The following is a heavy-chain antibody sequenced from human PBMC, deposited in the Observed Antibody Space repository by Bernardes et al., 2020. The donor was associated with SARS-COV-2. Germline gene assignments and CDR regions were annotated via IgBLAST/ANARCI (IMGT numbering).Heavy chain of an antibody. V-gene: IGHV3-23*01. CDR2: ISGSGGST. CDR1: GFTFSSDA. D-gene: IGHD6-19*01. Sequence: GGSLRLSCAASGFTFSSDAMSWVRQAPGKGLEWVSTISGSGGSTYYADSVKGRFTISRDNSKNTLYVQLNSLRAEDTAVYYCAKHNSGWHGRGLGDYWGQGTLVTVSS. J-gene: IGHJ4*02. CDR3: AKHNSGWHGRGLGDY.